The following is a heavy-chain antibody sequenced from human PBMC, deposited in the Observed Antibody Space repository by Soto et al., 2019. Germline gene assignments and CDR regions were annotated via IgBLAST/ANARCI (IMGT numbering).Heavy chain of an antibody. CDR2: ISNDGKTA. CDR1: GFNFRVYW. D-gene: IGHD6-13*01. CDR3: TRGGSWFEF. J-gene: IGHJ4*02. Sequence: GGSLRLSCSASGFNFRVYWMHWIRQALGKGLVWVSRISNDGKTATYADSVEGRFTVSRDNANNMVYLQMNSLTAEDTAVYFCTRGGSWFEFWGQGTVVNVSS. V-gene: IGHV3-74*01.